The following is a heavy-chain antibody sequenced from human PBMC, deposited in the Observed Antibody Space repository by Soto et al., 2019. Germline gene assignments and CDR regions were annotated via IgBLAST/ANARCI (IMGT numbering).Heavy chain of an antibody. CDR1: GYTFTSYD. D-gene: IGHD3-3*01. CDR2: MNPNSGNT. Sequence: GASVKVSCKASGYTFTSYDINWVRQATGQGLEWMGWMNPNSGNTGYAQKFQGRVTMTRNTSISTAYMELSSLRSEDTAVYYCARLNYDFWSGFPWFDPWGQGTLVTVSS. J-gene: IGHJ5*02. V-gene: IGHV1-8*01. CDR3: ARLNYDFWSGFPWFDP.